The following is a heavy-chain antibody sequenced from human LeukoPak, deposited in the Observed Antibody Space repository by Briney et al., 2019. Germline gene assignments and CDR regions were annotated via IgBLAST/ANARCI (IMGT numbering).Heavy chain of an antibody. Sequence: GGSLRLSCAASGFTFSGYAMAWVRQTPGKGLEWVSAISGSGGSTYYADSVKGRFTISRDNSKNTLYLQMNSLRAEDTAVYYCAKDLRGYSYGFYFDYWGQGTLVTVSS. V-gene: IGHV3-23*01. CDR2: ISGSGGST. D-gene: IGHD5-18*01. CDR3: AKDLRGYSYGFYFDY. J-gene: IGHJ4*02. CDR1: GFTFSGYA.